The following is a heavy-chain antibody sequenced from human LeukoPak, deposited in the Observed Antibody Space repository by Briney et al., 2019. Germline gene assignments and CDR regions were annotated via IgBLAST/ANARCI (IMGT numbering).Heavy chain of an antibody. V-gene: IGHV1-2*02. CDR1: GYTFTDYY. CDR2: INPNSGGT. Sequence: GASVKVSCKASGYTFTDYYMHWVRQAPGQGLDWMGWINPNSGGTNYARKFEGRVTWASDTSISTAYMDVRGFRSDDTAVYYCARDTSGNYWDAFDIWGQGTMVTVSS. J-gene: IGHJ3*02. D-gene: IGHD1-26*01. CDR3: ARDTSGNYWDAFDI.